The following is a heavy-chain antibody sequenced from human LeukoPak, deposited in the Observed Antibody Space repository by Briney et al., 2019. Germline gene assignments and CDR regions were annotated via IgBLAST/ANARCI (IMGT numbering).Heavy chain of an antibody. Sequence: SETLSLTCTVSGGSIRSYYWSWIRQPPGKGLEWIGYIYYSGSTNYNPSLKSRVTISVDTSKNQFSLKLSSVTAADTAVYYCARGRPRGYSYGPILYWGQGTLVTVSS. CDR2: IYYSGST. CDR3: ARGRPRGYSYGPILY. D-gene: IGHD5-18*01. CDR1: GGSIRSYY. J-gene: IGHJ4*02. V-gene: IGHV4-59*12.